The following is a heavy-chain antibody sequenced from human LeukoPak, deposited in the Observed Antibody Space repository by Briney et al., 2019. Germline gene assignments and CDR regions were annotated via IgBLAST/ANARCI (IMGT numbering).Heavy chain of an antibody. CDR3: TRESGSMRWFDP. CDR1: GGSISGYY. Sequence: ADTLSLTCTVSGGSISGYYWIWIRQPAGKGLECIGRMSTSGHSNYIPSLVSRVTMLVDTSKNKFSLKLSSVTAADTAVYYCTRESGSMRWFDPWGKGTLVTVSS. V-gene: IGHV4-4*07. J-gene: IGHJ5*02. D-gene: IGHD6-25*01. CDR2: MSTSGHS.